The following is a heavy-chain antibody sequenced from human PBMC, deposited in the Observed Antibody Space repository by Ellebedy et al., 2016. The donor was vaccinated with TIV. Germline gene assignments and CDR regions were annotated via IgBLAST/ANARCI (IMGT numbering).Heavy chain of an antibody. CDR3: SRENYYQNTDYGGGDF. CDR1: GFTFSSYS. CDR2: ISSSDTTI. V-gene: IGHV3-48*04. Sequence: GGSLRLSXAASGFTFSSYSMNWVRQAPGKGLEWVSYISSSDTTIYYADSVKGRFTISRDNAKNSLYLQMSSLRAEDTAMYYCSRENYYQNTDYGGGDFWGQGTLVTVSS. J-gene: IGHJ4*02. D-gene: IGHD3-10*01.